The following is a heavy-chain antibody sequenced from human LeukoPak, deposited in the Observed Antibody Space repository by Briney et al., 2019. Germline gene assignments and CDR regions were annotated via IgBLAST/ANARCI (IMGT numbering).Heavy chain of an antibody. CDR2: ISGSGGST. V-gene: IGHV3-23*01. CDR1: GLTFSSYS. CDR3: AKRSYSSSWYEDPFDY. Sequence: GGSLRLSCAASGLTFSSYSMNWVRQAPGKGLEWVSAISGSGGSTYYADSVKGRFTISRDNSKNTLYLQMNSLRAEDTAVYYCAKRSYSSSWYEDPFDYWGQGTLVTVSS. J-gene: IGHJ4*02. D-gene: IGHD6-13*01.